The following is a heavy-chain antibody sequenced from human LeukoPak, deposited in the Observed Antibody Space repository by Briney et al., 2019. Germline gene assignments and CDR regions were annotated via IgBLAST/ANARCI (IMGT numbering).Heavy chain of an antibody. CDR2: ISAYNGNT. Sequence: ASVKVSCKASGYTFTSYGISWVRQAPGQGLEWMGWISAYNGNTNYAQKLQGGVTMTTDTSTSTAYMELRSLRSDDTAVYYCARDSWNSRNYYYYGMDVWGQGTTVTVSS. J-gene: IGHJ6*02. D-gene: IGHD1-7*01. V-gene: IGHV1-18*01. CDR3: ARDSWNSRNYYYYGMDV. CDR1: GYTFTSYG.